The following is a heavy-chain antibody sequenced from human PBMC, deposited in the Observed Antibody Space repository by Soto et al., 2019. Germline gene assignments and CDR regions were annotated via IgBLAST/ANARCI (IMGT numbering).Heavy chain of an antibody. D-gene: IGHD6-19*01. J-gene: IGHJ6*03. CDR3: ARDPAVVSPKYYYMDV. Sequence: GGSLRLSCAASGFTFSSYSMNWVRQAPGKGLEWVSYISSSSSTIYYADSVKGRFTISRDNAKNSLYLQMNSLRAEDTAVYYCARDPAVVSPKYYYMDVWGKGTTVTVSS. CDR1: GFTFSSYS. V-gene: IGHV3-48*01. CDR2: ISSSSSTI.